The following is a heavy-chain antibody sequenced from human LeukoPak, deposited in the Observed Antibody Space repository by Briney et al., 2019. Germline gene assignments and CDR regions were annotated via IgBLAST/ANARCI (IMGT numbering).Heavy chain of an antibody. J-gene: IGHJ4*02. D-gene: IGHD6-13*01. CDR1: GGSISSSIYY. CDR2: VFYNGAT. CDR3: ATDTLDSSSCSY. V-gene: IGHV4-39*07. Sequence: PSETLSLTCIVSGGSISSSIYYWAWVRQPPGKGLEWIGTVFYNGATQYSPSLRSRVTISIDTSTNQFSLKLTSVTAADTAVYYCATDTLDSSSCSYWGQGTLVTVSS.